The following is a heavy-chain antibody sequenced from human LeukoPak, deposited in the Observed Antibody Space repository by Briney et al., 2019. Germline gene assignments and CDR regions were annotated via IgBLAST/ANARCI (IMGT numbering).Heavy chain of an antibody. V-gene: IGHV1-69*13. CDR3: ARSRGSCYSCGDY. J-gene: IGHJ4*02. CDR2: IIPIFGTA. Sequence: SVKVSCKASGGTFSRYAINWVRQAPEQGLEWMGGIIPIFGTANYAQKFQGRVTITADESTSTAYMELSSLRSEDTAVYYCARSRGSCYSCGDYWGQGTLVTVSS. CDR1: GGTFSRYA. D-gene: IGHD2-15*01.